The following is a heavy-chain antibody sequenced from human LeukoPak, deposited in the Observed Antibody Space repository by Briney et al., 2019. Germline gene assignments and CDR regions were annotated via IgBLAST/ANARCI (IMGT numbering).Heavy chain of an antibody. CDR1: GFTVSSNY. CDR3: ASRGSLGATGEFDY. V-gene: IGHV3-53*01. J-gene: IGHJ4*02. Sequence: GGSLRLSCAASGFTVSSNYMSWVRQAPGKGLEWVSIIYSDVSTYYADSVKGRFTISRDNSKNTLYLQMNGLRAEDTAVYYCASRGSLGATGEFDYWGQGTLVTVSS. D-gene: IGHD1-26*01. CDR2: IYSDVST.